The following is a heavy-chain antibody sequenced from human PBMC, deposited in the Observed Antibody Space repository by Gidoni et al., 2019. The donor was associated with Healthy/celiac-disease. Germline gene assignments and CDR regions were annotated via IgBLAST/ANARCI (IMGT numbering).Heavy chain of an antibody. CDR2: INAGNGNT. D-gene: IGHD2-15*01. CDR3: AREAWRGVAERNWFDP. J-gene: IGHJ5*02. Sequence: QVQLVQSGAEVKKPGASVKVSCKASGYTFTSYAMHWVRQAPGQRLEWMGWINAGNGNTKYSQKFQGRVTITRDTSASTAYMELSSLRSEDTAVYYCAREAWRGVAERNWFDPWGQGTLVTVSS. CDR1: GYTFTSYA. V-gene: IGHV1-3*01.